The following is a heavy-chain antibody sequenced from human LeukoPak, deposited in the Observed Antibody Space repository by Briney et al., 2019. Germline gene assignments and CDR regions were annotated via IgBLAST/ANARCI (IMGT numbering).Heavy chain of an antibody. CDR3: ARCSGGSCYSGDY. CDR2: IWYDGSNK. CDR1: GFTFSSYG. V-gene: IGHV3-33*01. Sequence: GGSLRLSCAASGFTFSSYGMRWVRQAPGKGLEWVAAIWYDGSNKYYADSVKGRFTISRDNSKNTLYLQMNSLRAEDTAVHYCARCSGGSCYSGDYWGQGTLVTVSS. J-gene: IGHJ4*02. D-gene: IGHD2-15*01.